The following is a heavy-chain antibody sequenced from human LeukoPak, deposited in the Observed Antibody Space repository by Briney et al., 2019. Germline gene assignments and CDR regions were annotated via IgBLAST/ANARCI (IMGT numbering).Heavy chain of an antibody. Sequence: PGGSLRLSCAASGFTFSSYAMSWVRQAPGKGLEWVSAISGSGGSTYYADSVKGRFTIPRDNSKNTLYLQMNSLRAEDTAVYYCAKLGYCSSTSCYSGPGGPSPNWFDPWGQGTLVTVSS. CDR2: ISGSGGST. CDR1: GFTFSSYA. CDR3: AKLGYCSSTSCYSGPGGPSPNWFDP. V-gene: IGHV3-23*01. D-gene: IGHD2-2*02. J-gene: IGHJ5*02.